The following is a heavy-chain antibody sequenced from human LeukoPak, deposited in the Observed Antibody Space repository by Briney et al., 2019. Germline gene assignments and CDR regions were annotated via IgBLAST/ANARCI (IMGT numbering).Heavy chain of an antibody. J-gene: IGHJ6*03. CDR1: GFTFSSYA. Sequence: GGSLRLSCAASGFTFSSYAMSWVRQAPGKGLEWVSAISGSGGSTYYADSVKGRFTISRDNSKNTLYLQMNSLRAEDTAVYYCAKDYRYYDSGSHMDVWGKGTTVTISS. V-gene: IGHV3-23*01. D-gene: IGHD3-10*01. CDR2: ISGSGGST. CDR3: AKDYRYYDSGSHMDV.